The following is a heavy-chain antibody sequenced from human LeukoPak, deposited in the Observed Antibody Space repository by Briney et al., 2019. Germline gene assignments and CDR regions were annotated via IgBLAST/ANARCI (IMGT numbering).Heavy chain of an antibody. CDR2: IYSGGST. V-gene: IGHV3-53*01. J-gene: IGHJ3*02. D-gene: IGHD2-8*01. Sequence: GGSLRLSCAASDFTVSSNYMSWVRQAPGKGLEWVSVIYSGGSTYYADSVKGRFTISRDNSKNTLYLQMNSLRAEDTAVYYCARAVSCTNGACSHDAFHIWGRGTMVTVSS. CDR1: DFTVSSNY. CDR3: ARAVSCTNGACSHDAFHI.